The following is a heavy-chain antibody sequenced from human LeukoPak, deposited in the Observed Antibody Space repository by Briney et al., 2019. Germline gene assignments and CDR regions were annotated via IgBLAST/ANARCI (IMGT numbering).Heavy chain of an antibody. CDR3: ASLSNSGILTGHSCFDS. D-gene: IGHD3-9*01. V-gene: IGHV4-59*08. CDR2: LYYSGST. Sequence: SETLSLTCTVSGDSITSYYWAWIRQPPGKALEWIGYLYYSGSTNYSPSLKSRVTISLDKSKTQFFLKLSSVAAADTAVYYCASLSNSGILTGHSCFDSWGQGTLVTVSS. J-gene: IGHJ5*01. CDR1: GDSITSYY.